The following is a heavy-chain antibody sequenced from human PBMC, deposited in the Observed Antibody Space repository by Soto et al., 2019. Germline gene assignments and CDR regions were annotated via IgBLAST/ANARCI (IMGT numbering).Heavy chain of an antibody. V-gene: IGHV4-31*03. CDR2: ISDSGST. D-gene: IGHD3-22*01. CDR1: GGSISDGYY. J-gene: IGHJ5*02. CDR3: ARRDRSGFSSWLDT. Sequence: QVQLQESGPGLVKPSQTLSLTCTVSGGSISDGYYWSWIRQHPGKGLEWIGSISDSGSTSYNPSLKSRLTISVDTSKNQFSLNLRSVTAADTAVYYCARRDRSGFSSWLDTWGQGTLVTVSS.